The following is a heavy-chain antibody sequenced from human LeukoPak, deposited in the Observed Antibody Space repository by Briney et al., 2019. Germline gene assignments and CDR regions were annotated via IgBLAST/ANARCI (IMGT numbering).Heavy chain of an antibody. CDR1: GFTFDDYA. D-gene: IGHD2-15*01. Sequence: GGSLRLSCAASGFTFDDYAMHWVRQAPGKGLEWVSLISWDGGSTYYADSVKGRFTISRDNSKNTLYLQMNSLRAEDTAIYYCASRYCSGGSCYNRYYFDYWGQGTLVTVSS. V-gene: IGHV3-43D*03. J-gene: IGHJ4*02. CDR3: ASRYCSGGSCYNRYYFDY. CDR2: ISWDGGST.